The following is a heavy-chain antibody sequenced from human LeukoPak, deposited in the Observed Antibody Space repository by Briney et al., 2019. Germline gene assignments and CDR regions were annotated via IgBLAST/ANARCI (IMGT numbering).Heavy chain of an antibody. Sequence: QSGGSLRLSCSASGFTFSTYEMNWVCQAPGKGLEWGSYISSSGSTIYYADSVKGRFTISRDNAKNSLFLQMNSLRAEDTAIYYCARDLTTVVPFDHWGQGTLVTVSS. CDR2: ISSSGSTI. CDR3: ARDLTTVVPFDH. J-gene: IGHJ4*02. D-gene: IGHD4-23*01. CDR1: GFTFSTYE. V-gene: IGHV3-48*03.